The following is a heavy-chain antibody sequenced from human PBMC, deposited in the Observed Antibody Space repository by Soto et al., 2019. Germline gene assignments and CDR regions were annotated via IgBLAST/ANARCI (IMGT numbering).Heavy chain of an antibody. J-gene: IGHJ6*02. CDR1: GGTFSSYA. CDR2: IIPIFGTA. CDR3: ACGKTGTTVWYGMDV. Sequence: QVQLVQSGAEVKKPGSSVKVSCKASGGTFSSYAISWVRQAPGQGLEWMGGIIPIFGTANYAQKFQGGVTITADESTSTACMELSSLRSEDTAVYYSACGKTGTTVWYGMDVWGQGTTVTVSS. D-gene: IGHD1-7*01. V-gene: IGHV1-69*01.